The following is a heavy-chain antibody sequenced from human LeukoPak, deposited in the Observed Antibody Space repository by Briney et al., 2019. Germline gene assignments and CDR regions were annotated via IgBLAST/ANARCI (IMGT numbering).Heavy chain of an antibody. V-gene: IGHV1-2*02. D-gene: IGHD1-26*01. CDR3: ARDQCERRMWGATKCNWFDP. CDR2: INPNSGGT. CDR1: GYTFTGYY. J-gene: IGHJ5*02. Sequence: ASVKVSCKASGYTFTGYYMHWVRQAPGQGLEWMGWINPNSGGTNYAQKFQGRVTMTRDTSISTAYMELSRLRPEDTAVYYCARDQCERRMWGATKCNWFDPWGQGTLVTVSS.